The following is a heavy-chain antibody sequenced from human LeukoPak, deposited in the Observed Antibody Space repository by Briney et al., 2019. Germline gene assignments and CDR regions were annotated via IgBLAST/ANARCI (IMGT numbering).Heavy chain of an antibody. CDR3: ARDLGSSVTEWLLKDY. J-gene: IGHJ4*02. V-gene: IGHV3-48*01. CDR1: GFTFSSYS. Sequence: PGGSLRLSCAASGFTFSSYSMNWARQAPGKGLEWVSYISSSSSTIYYADSVKGRFTISRDNAKNSLYLQMNSLRAEDTAVYYCARDLGSSVTEWLLKDYWGQGTLVTVSS. CDR2: ISSSSSTI. D-gene: IGHD3-3*01.